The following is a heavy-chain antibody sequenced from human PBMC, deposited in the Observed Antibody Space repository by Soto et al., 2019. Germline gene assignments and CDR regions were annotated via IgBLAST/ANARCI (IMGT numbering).Heavy chain of an antibody. CDR1: GGSISSYY. CDR3: ARSGSWYQVNWFDP. Sequence: PSETLSLTCTVSGGSISSYYWSWIRQPPGKGLEWIGYIYYSGSTNYNPSLKSRVTISVDTSKNQFSLKLSSVTAADTAVYYCARSGSWYQVNWFDPWGQGTLVTVSS. V-gene: IGHV4-59*01. D-gene: IGHD6-19*01. J-gene: IGHJ5*02. CDR2: IYYSGST.